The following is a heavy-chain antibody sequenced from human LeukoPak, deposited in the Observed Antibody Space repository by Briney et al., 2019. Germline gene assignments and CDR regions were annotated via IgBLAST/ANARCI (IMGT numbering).Heavy chain of an antibody. CDR3: TIDGVEPWKSNYYGMDV. J-gene: IGHJ6*02. CDR1: GFTFSGSA. Sequence: GGSLKLSCAASGFTFSGSAMHWVRQASGKGLEWVGRIRSKANSYATTYAASVKGRFTISRDDSKNTAYLQMNSLKTEDTAVYYCTIDGVEPWKSNYYGMDVWGQGTTVTVSS. D-gene: IGHD1-1*01. V-gene: IGHV3-73*01. CDR2: IRSKANSYAT.